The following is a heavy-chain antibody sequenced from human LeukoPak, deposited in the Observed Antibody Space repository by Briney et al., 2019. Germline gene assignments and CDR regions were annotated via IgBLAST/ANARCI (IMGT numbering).Heavy chain of an antibody. D-gene: IGHD2-2*01. Sequence: KVAETLSLTCAVYGGSFRGYYWSWIRQPPGKGLEWIGEINHSGSTNYNPSLKSRVTISLDTSMKKFSLKLNSVTAADTAVYYCASTERCSTNCPLDYWGQGTLVTVSS. CDR1: GGSFRGYY. CDR3: ASTERCSTNCPLDY. J-gene: IGHJ4*02. CDR2: INHSGST. V-gene: IGHV4-34*01.